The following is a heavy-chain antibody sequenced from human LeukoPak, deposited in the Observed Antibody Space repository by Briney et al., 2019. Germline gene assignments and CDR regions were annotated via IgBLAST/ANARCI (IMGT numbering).Heavy chain of an antibody. Sequence: SETLSLTCTVSGGSISSGGYYWSWIRQPPGKGLEWIGEINHSGSTNYNPSLKSRVTISVDTSKNQFSLKLSSVTAADTAVYYCARGKADSSSWYRKGYFDYWGQGTLVTVSS. J-gene: IGHJ4*02. CDR2: INHSGST. CDR3: ARGKADSSSWYRKGYFDY. V-gene: IGHV4-39*07. D-gene: IGHD6-13*01. CDR1: GGSISSGGYY.